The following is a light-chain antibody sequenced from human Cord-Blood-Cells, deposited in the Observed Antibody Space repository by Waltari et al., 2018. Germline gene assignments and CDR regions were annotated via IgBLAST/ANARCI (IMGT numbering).Light chain of an antibody. CDR3: QQYNNWPPVT. J-gene: IGKJ5*01. Sequence: EIVMTLSPATLSVSPGDRATLSCRASQSVSSNLAWYQQKPGQAPRLLIYGASTRATGIPARFSGSGSGTEFTLTISSLQSEDFAVYYGQQYNNWPPVTFGQGTRLEIK. V-gene: IGKV3-15*01. CDR2: GAS. CDR1: QSVSSN.